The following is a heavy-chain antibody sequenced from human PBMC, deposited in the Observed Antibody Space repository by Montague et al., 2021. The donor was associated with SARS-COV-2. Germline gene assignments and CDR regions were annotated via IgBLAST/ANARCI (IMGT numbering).Heavy chain of an antibody. CDR3: SRDLGLVPAMVYYYYYGMDF. J-gene: IGHJ6*02. CDR1: VFTFSRYS. V-gene: IGHV3-48*02. Sequence: SLRLSCAASVFTFSRYSMNWFRQAPAKGLEWVSYIISSTIYYADSVKGRFTISIDNAKNSLYLQMNSLRDEDTAVYYCSRDLGLVPAMVYYYYYGMDFWGQGTTVTVSS. CDR2: IISSTI. D-gene: IGHD5-18*01.